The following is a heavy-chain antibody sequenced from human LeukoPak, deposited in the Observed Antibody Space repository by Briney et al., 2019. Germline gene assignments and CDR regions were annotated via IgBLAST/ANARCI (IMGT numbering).Heavy chain of an antibody. J-gene: IGHJ4*02. V-gene: IGHV7-4-1*02. D-gene: IGHD2-15*01. CDR1: GYSFTYYP. Sequence: ASVKVSCKASGYSFTYYPLNWVRQAPGQGLEWMGWISTSTGNPTYAQGFTGRFVFSLDTSVSTAYLQISNLRADDTAVYYCARGSGGLIEDFWGQGTLVTVSS. CDR3: ARGSGGLIEDF. CDR2: ISTSTGNP.